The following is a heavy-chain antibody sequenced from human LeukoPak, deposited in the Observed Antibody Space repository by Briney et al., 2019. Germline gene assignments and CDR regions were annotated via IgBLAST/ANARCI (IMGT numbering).Heavy chain of an antibody. V-gene: IGHV4-39*07. J-gene: IGHJ1*01. CDR3: ARGFPQYNGYDQH. CDR2: MSYGGRT. D-gene: IGHD5-12*01. CDR1: GASISSTTDY. Sequence: SETLSLTCTVSGASISSTTDYWGWIRQPPGKGLEWIGSMSYGGRTYYKPSPKGRVAISADTSKNQFSLKLNSVTAADTAVYYCARGFPQYNGYDQHWGQGALVTVSS.